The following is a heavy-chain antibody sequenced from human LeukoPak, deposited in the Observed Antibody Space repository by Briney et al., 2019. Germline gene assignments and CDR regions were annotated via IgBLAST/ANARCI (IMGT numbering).Heavy chain of an antibody. J-gene: IGHJ6*02. Sequence: GASVKVSCKASGYTFTGYYMHWVRQAPGQGLEWMGWINPNSGGTNYAQKFQGRVTMTRDTSISTAYMELSRLRSDDTAVYYCARTTVTTNPSHPESDYYGMDVWGQGTTVTVSS. CDR2: INPNSGGT. CDR3: ARTTVTTNPSHPESDYYGMDV. V-gene: IGHV1-2*02. D-gene: IGHD4-17*01. CDR1: GYTFTGYY.